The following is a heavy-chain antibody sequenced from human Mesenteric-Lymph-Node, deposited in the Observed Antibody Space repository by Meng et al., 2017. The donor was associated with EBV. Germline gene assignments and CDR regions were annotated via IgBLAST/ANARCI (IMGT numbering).Heavy chain of an antibody. Sequence: VQRQEPGQGLVKPSQPLSPTCAVSGDSISSGDNYWGWIRQPPGKGLEWIGYIYYSGSTYYNPSLKSRVSISVDTSKNQFSLKLSSVTAADTAVYYCARGGYCSSISCYVDYWGQGTLVTVSS. J-gene: IGHJ4*02. V-gene: IGHV4-30-4*01. D-gene: IGHD2-2*01. CDR1: GDSISSGDNY. CDR3: ARGGYCSSISCYVDY. CDR2: IYYSGST.